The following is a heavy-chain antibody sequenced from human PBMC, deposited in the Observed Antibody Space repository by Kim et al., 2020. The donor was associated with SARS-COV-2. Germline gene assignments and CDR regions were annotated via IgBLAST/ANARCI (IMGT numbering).Heavy chain of an antibody. CDR3: ARDKGYCSGGSCYLGYYY. Sequence: SETLSLTCTVSGGSISIYYWSWIRQPPGKGLEWIGYIYYSGSTNYNPSLKSRVTISVDTSKNQFSLKLSSVTAADTAVYYCARDKGYCSGGSCYLGYYY. D-gene: IGHD2-15*01. V-gene: IGHV4-59*01. J-gene: IGHJ6*01. CDR1: GGSISIYY. CDR2: IYYSGST.